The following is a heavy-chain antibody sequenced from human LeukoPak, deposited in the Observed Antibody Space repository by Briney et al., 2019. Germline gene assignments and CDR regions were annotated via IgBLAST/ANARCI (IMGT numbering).Heavy chain of an antibody. Sequence: PGGSLRLSCAASGFTFTSYWMHWFRQPPGKGLVWVSRVDHGGSGTAYADSVTGRFTISRDNAKNTVYLQMNSLRAEDTAVYYCATDLGWGQGTLVTVSS. CDR1: GFTFTSYW. CDR3: ATDLG. V-gene: IGHV3-74*01. D-gene: IGHD4-17*01. J-gene: IGHJ4*02. CDR2: VDHGGSGT.